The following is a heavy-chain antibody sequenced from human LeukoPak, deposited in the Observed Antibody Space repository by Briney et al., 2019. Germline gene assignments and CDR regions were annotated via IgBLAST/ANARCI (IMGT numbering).Heavy chain of an antibody. CDR1: GFTFSSYS. Sequence: PGGSLRLSCAASGFTFSSYSMNWVRQARGKGLEWVSSISSSSSYIYYADSVKGRFTISRDNAKNTLYLQMNSLRAEDTAVYYCASGGGGQLANWGQGTLVTVSS. V-gene: IGHV3-21*01. CDR2: ISSSSSYI. J-gene: IGHJ4*02. D-gene: IGHD6-13*01. CDR3: ASGGGGQLAN.